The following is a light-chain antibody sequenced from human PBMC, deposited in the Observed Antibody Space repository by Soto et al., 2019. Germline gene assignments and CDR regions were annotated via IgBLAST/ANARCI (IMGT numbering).Light chain of an antibody. J-gene: IGKJ4*01. CDR1: QSVSSR. V-gene: IGKV3-11*01. CDR2: DAS. Sequence: ESVLRQSPATLSLSPRQRATLSCRASQSVSSRSAWYQQKPGQAPRLLIYDASNRATGIPARFSGSGSGTDFTLTISSLELEDFAVYYCQQRSNWPGLTFGGGTKVEIK. CDR3: QQRSNWPGLT.